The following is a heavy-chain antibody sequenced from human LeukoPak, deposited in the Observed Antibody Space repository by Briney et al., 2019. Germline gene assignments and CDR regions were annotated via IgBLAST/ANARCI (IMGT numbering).Heavy chain of an antibody. CDR3: ARLPTYSSMGDAFDI. CDR2: IYPGDSDT. Sequence: HGESLKISCKGSGYSFTSYWIGWVRQMPGKGLEWIGIIYPGDSDTRYSPSFQGQVTISADKSISTAYLQWSSLKASDTAMYYCARLPTYSSMGDAFDIWGQGTMVTVSS. CDR1: GYSFTSYW. D-gene: IGHD6-13*01. J-gene: IGHJ3*02. V-gene: IGHV5-51*01.